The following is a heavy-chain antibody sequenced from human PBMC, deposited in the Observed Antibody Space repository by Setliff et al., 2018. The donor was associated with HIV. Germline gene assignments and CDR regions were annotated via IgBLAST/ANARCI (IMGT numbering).Heavy chain of an antibody. CDR2: FYYSGNT. D-gene: IGHD4-4*01. J-gene: IGHJ4*02. V-gene: IGHV4-39*07. CDR1: GGSISSSSYY. Sequence: ASETLSLTCTVSGGSISSSSYYWGWISQPPGKGLEWIGSFYYSGNTYYNPSLKSRVTISIDASRNQFSLKLSSVTAADTAVYYCSREPDSIPYDYWGQGTLVTVSS. CDR3: SREPDSIPYDY.